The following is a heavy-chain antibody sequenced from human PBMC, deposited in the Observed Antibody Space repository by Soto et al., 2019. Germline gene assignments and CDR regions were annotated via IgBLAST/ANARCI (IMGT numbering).Heavy chain of an antibody. CDR1: GFTFDDYA. V-gene: IGHV3-9*01. CDR2: ISWNSGSI. CDR3: AKVTIFGGGDAFDI. J-gene: IGHJ3*02. D-gene: IGHD3-3*01. Sequence: EVQLVESGGGLVQPGRSLRLSCAASGFTFDDYAMHWVRQAPGKGLEWVSGISWNSGSIGYADSVKGRFTISRDNAKNSLYLKMNSLRAEDTALYYCAKVTIFGGGDAFDIWGQGTMVTVSS.